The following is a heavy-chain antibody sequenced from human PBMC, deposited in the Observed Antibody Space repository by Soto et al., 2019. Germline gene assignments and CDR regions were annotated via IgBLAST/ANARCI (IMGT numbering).Heavy chain of an antibody. CDR1: GYTFTSYD. D-gene: IGHD3-3*01. Sequence: QVQLVQSGAEVKKPGASVKVSCKASGYTFTSYDINWVRQATGQGLEWMGWMNPNSGNTGYAQKFQCRVTMTRNTSISTAYMELSILRSEDTAVYYCARGTIFGVALKNNYYYGMDVWGQGTTVTVSS. CDR3: ARGTIFGVALKNNYYYGMDV. V-gene: IGHV1-8*01. CDR2: MNPNSGNT. J-gene: IGHJ6*02.